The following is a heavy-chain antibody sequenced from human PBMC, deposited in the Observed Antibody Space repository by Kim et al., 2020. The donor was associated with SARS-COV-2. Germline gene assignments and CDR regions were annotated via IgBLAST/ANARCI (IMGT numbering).Heavy chain of an antibody. D-gene: IGHD5-18*01. V-gene: IGHV4-4*02. J-gene: IGHJ4*02. Sequence: SPCLKSRVTISVDKSKNQCSLKLSAVTAADTAVYYCARGRGYSYGYYFDYWGQGTLVTVSS. CDR3: ARGRGYSYGYYFDY.